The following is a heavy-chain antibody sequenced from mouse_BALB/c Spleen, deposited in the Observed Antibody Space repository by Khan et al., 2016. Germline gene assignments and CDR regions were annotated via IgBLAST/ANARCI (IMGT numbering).Heavy chain of an antibody. V-gene: IGHV3-2*02. CDR2: ISYSGST. D-gene: IGHD1-1*01. J-gene: IGHJ3*01. Sequence: EVQLVESGPGLVKPSQSLSLTCTVTGYSITSDYAWNWIRQFPGNKLEWMGYISYSGSTSYNPSLKSRISITRDTSKNQFFLQLNSVTTEYTATYYCATTVVAPRFAYWGQGTLFTVSA. CDR1: GYSITSDYA. CDR3: ATTVVAPRFAY.